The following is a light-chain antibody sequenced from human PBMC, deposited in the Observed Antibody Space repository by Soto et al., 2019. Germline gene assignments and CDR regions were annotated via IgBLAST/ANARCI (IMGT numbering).Light chain of an antibody. CDR1: QSVSSSY. J-gene: IGKJ1*01. CDR2: GAS. CDR3: QQYGSSRWT. Sequence: EIVLTQSPGTLSLSPGERATLSCRASQSVSSSYLAWYQQNRGQAPRLLIHGASSRATGIPDRFSGSGSGTDFTLTISRLEPEDFAVYYCQQYGSSRWTFGQETKVDIK. V-gene: IGKV3-20*01.